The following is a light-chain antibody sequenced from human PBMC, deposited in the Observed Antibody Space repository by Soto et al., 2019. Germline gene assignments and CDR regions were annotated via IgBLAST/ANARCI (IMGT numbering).Light chain of an antibody. J-gene: IGLJ1*01. CDR3: SSYAGSSNV. V-gene: IGLV2-8*01. CDR2: EVN. CDR1: SSDVGVYNY. Sequence: QSVLTQPPSASGSPGQSVAISCTGTSSDVGVYNYVSWYQQHPGKAPKLMIYEVNKRPSGVPDSFSGSKSGNTASLTVSGLQAEDEADYYCSSYAGSSNVFGTGTKLTVL.